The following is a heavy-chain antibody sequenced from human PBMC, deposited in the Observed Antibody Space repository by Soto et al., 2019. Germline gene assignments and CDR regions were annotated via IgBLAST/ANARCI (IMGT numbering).Heavy chain of an antibody. V-gene: IGHV3-30*03. CDR1: GVTLKNYA. J-gene: IGHJ6*02. CDR3: AREDDYNYRYFNYGLDV. D-gene: IGHD5-12*01. CDR2: ISFDGEKT. Sequence: GCSLGLCCAASGVTLKNYALHGVRQAPGKGLEWVAVISFDGEKTYYADSVKGRFTISRDNFGNTLSLQMNNLRIEDAGVYFCAREDDYNYRYFNYGLDVWGQGTTVTVSS.